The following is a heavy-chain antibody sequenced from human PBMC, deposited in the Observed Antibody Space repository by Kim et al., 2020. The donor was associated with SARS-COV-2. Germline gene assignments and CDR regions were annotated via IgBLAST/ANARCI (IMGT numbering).Heavy chain of an antibody. D-gene: IGHD2-21*02. CDR3: ARSRTEYYYYYYGMDV. J-gene: IGHJ6*02. Sequence: ASVKVSCKASGYTFTSYDINWVRQATGQGLEWMGWMNPNSGNTGYAQKFQGRVTMTRNTSISTAYMELSSLRSEDTAVYYCARSRTEYYYYYYGMDVWGQGTTVTVSS. V-gene: IGHV1-8*01. CDR1: GYTFTSYD. CDR2: MNPNSGNT.